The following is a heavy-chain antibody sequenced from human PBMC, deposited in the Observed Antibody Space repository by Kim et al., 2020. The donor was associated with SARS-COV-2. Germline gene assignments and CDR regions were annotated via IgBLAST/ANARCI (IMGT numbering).Heavy chain of an antibody. V-gene: IGHV4-59*01. D-gene: IGHD5-12*01. J-gene: IGHJ6*02. CDR3: ARVGGWLRFHDYYGMDV. Sequence: RKIRVTISVDTSKNQCSLKLSSVTAADTAVYYCARVGGWLRFHDYYGMDVWGQGTTVTVSS.